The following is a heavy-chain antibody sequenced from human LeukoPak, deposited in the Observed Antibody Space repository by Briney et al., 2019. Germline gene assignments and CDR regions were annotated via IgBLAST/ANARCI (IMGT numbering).Heavy chain of an antibody. CDR3: AGDLVSSAALVLDYYYYGMDV. CDR2: IWYDGSNK. Sequence: GGSLRLSCAASGFTFSSYGMHWVRQAPGKGLEWVAVIWYDGSNKYYADSVKGRFTISRDNSKNTLYLQMNSLRAEDTAVYYCAGDLVSSAALVLDYYYYGMDVWGQGTTVTVSS. D-gene: IGHD6-13*01. CDR1: GFTFSSYG. J-gene: IGHJ6*02. V-gene: IGHV3-33*08.